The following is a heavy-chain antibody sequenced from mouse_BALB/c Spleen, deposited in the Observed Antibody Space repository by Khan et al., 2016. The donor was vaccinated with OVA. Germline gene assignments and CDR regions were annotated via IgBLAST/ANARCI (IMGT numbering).Heavy chain of an antibody. CDR1: GYTFTSYW. D-gene: IGHD2-1*01. CDR3: ARGYFGNYEFAY. V-gene: IGHV1S132*01. J-gene: IGHJ3*01. CDR2: IFPGTGTT. Sequence: QVQLKQSGAELVKPGASVKLSCKTSGYTFTSYWIQWVKQRPGQGLGWIGQIFPGTGTTYYNENFKGKATLTVDQSSNTAYMQFSSLHSEDSAVYFCARGYFGNYEFAYWGQGTLVTVSP.